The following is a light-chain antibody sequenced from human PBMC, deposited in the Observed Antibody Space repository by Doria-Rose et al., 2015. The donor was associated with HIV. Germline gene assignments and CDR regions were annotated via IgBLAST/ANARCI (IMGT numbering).Light chain of an antibody. CDR3: HQYGTSWT. CDR1: QSSSSIY. CDR2: DGS. V-gene: IGKV3-20*01. Sequence: DIVMTQSSGTLSLSPGRRATLSCRASQSSSSIYLAWYQQKPGQAPSLLIYDGSTRATGIPDRFSASGSGTDFTLTINRLEPEDFALYYCHQYGTSWTFGQGTKVEI. J-gene: IGKJ1*01.